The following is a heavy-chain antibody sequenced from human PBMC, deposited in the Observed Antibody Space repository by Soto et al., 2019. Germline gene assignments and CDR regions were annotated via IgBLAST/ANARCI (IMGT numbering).Heavy chain of an antibody. CDR2: ISGSGGST. J-gene: IGHJ4*02. V-gene: IGHV3-23*01. CDR3: FGLTDDIAVAGTTGDY. Sequence: PGGSLRLSCAASGFTFSSYAMSWVRQAPGKGLEWVSAISGSGGSTYYADSVKGRFTISRDNSKNTLYLQMNSLRAEDTAVYYCFGLTDDIAVAGTTGDYWGQGTLVTVSS. D-gene: IGHD6-19*01. CDR1: GFTFSSYA.